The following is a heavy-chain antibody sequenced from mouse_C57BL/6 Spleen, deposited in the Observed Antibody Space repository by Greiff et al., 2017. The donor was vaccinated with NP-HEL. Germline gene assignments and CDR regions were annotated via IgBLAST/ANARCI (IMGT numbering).Heavy chain of an antibody. D-gene: IGHD1-1*01. CDR1: GYTFTSYW. J-gene: IGHJ2*01. CDR2: IDPSDSYT. V-gene: IGHV1-69*01. CDR3: ARSDANYGDY. Sequence: VQLQQPGAELVMPGASVKLSCKASGYTFTSYWMHWVKQRPGQGLEWIGKIDPSDSYTNYNQKFKGKATLTVDKSSSTAYMQRSSLTSEDSAVYYCARSDANYGDYWGQGTTLTVSS.